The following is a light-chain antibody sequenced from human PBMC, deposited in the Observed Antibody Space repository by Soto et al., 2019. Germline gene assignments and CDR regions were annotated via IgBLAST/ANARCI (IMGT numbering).Light chain of an antibody. CDR2: AAS. V-gene: IGKV3-20*01. CDR1: QSVSSNY. J-gene: IGKJ1*01. Sequence: IVLTQTPDTLSLSPGERSTLSCRASQSVSSNYLAWYQQKPGQAPRLLIYAASNRITGIPDRFSASGSGTDFTLTISRLEPEDFAGYHCQQYGSPPRTFGQGTKVEIK. CDR3: QQYGSPPRT.